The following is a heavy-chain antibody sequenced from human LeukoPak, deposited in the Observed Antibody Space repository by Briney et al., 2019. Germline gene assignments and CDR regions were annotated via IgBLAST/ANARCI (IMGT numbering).Heavy chain of an antibody. V-gene: IGHV3-33*01. D-gene: IGHD6-19*01. Sequence: GGSLRLSCAASGFTFSSYGMHWVRQAPGKGLEWVAVIWYDGSNKYYADSVKGRFTISRDNSKNTLYLQMNSLRAEDTAVYYCARDLLPGYSSGWHWGMAASGGFDYWGQGTLVTVSS. CDR2: IWYDGSNK. CDR1: GFTFSSYG. J-gene: IGHJ4*02. CDR3: ARDLLPGYSSGWHWGMAASGGFDY.